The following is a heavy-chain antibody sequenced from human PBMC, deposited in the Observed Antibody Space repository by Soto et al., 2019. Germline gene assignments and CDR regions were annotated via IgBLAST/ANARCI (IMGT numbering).Heavy chain of an antibody. V-gene: IGHV3-30*18. Sequence: LRLSCAASGFTFSSNGMHWVRQAPGKGLEWVAVISYDGSNKYYADSVKGRFTISRDNSKNTLYLQMNSLRAEDTAVYYCAKDSGSSWHHFDYWGQGTLVTVSS. CDR1: GFTFSSNG. CDR3: AKDSGSSWHHFDY. J-gene: IGHJ4*02. CDR2: ISYDGSNK. D-gene: IGHD6-13*01.